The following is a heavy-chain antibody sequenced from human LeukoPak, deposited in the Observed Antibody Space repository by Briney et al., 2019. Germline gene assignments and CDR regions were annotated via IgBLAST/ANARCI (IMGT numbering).Heavy chain of an antibody. Sequence: SETLSLTCTVSGGSISSGSYYWSWIRQPAGKGLEWIGRIYTSGSTNYNPSLKSRVTISVDTSKNQFSLKLSSVTAADTAVYYCARDDRYGVIDYWGQGTLVTVSS. CDR2: IYTSGST. CDR3: ARDDRYGVIDY. CDR1: GGSISSGSYY. J-gene: IGHJ4*02. V-gene: IGHV4-61*02. D-gene: IGHD4-17*01.